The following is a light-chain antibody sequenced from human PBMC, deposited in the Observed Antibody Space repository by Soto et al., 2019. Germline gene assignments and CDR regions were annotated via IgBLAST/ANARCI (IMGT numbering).Light chain of an antibody. CDR3: SSYTSSSSVV. J-gene: IGLJ2*01. Sequence: QSALTQPDSVSGSPGQSITISCTGTSSDVGGYNYVSWYQQHPGKAPKLMIYDVSNRPSGVSNRFSGSKSGNTASLTISGLQAEDEGDYYCSSYTSSSSVVFGGGTKLTVL. CDR1: SSDVGGYNY. CDR2: DVS. V-gene: IGLV2-14*01.